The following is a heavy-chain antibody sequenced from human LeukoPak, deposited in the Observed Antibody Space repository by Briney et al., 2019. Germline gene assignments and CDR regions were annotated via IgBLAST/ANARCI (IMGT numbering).Heavy chain of an antibody. CDR2: IYSGGRT. D-gene: IGHD3-9*01. CDR3: AKLDILTGYSPYV. CDR1: EFSASNNY. V-gene: IGHV3-66*04. J-gene: IGHJ6*02. Sequence: PGGSLRLSCTASEFSASNNYMSWVRQAPGKRLEWVSVIYSGGRTNYADSVRGRFSISRDNSKNTMYLQMNSLRVEDTAVYYCAKLDILTGYSPYVWGQGTTVTVSS.